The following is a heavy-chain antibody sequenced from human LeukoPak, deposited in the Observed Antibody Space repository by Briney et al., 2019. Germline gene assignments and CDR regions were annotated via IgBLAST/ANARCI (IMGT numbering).Heavy chain of an antibody. CDR1: GGSISSSSYY. V-gene: IGHV4-39*01. Sequence: SETLSLTCTVSGGSISSSSYYWGWIRQPPGKGLEGIGSIYYSGSTYYNPSLKSRVTISVDTSKNQFSLKLSSVTAADTAVYYSVGDSRGYYYMDVWGKGTTVTISS. CDR3: VGDSRGYYYMDV. J-gene: IGHJ6*03. CDR2: IYYSGST. D-gene: IGHD3-22*01.